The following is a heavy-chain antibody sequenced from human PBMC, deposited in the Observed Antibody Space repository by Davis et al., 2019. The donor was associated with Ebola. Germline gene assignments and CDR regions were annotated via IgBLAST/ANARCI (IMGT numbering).Heavy chain of an antibody. J-gene: IGHJ4*02. CDR2: ISYDGSNK. D-gene: IGHD3-16*01. V-gene: IGHV3-30-3*01. CDR1: GFTFSSYA. CDR3: ARWGGY. Sequence: GESLKISCAASGFTFSSYAMHWVRQAPGKGLEWVAVISYDGSNKYYADSVEGRFTISRDNSKNTLYLQMNSLRAEDTAVYYCARWGGYWGQGTLVTVSS.